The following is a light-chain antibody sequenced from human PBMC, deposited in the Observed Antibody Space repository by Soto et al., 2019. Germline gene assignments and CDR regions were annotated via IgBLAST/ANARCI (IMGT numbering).Light chain of an antibody. CDR2: EVS. J-gene: IGLJ2*01. CDR1: SSDVGGYNY. V-gene: IGLV2-8*01. CDR3: SSYAGSNYVI. Sequence: QSALTQPPSASGSPGQSVTISCTGTSSDVGGYNYVSWYQQHPGKAPKLMIYEVSKRPSGVPDRFSGSKSGNTASLTVSGLQAEDEVDYYCSSYAGSNYVIFGGGTKLTVL.